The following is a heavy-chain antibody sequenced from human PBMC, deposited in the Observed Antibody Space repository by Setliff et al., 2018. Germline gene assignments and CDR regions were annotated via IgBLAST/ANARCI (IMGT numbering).Heavy chain of an antibody. J-gene: IGHJ6*03. V-gene: IGHV7-4-1*02. CDR3: ARASRYGTIKYRGDYYMDV. D-gene: IGHD5-12*01. CDR2: INTNTGNP. Sequence: ASVKVSCKASGYTFTNYAMSWMRQAPGQGLEWMGWINTNTGNPSYAQGFAGRFVFSLDTSVSTAYLQISSLKADDTAVYYCARASRYGTIKYRGDYYMDVWGKGTTVTV. CDR1: GYTFTNYA.